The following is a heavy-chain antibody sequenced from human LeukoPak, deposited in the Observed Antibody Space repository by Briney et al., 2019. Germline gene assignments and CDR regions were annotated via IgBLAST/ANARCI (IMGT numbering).Heavy chain of an antibody. CDR3: ATDHSMANTAWWFDP. D-gene: IGHD5-24*01. Sequence: ASVKVSCKASGYTITNNYMHWGRQAPGQGLEWRGVINPSGTGTSYAQKFQGRITMSRDTSTSTVYMELSSLRSEDTAFYYCATDHSMANTAWWFDPWGQGTLVTVSS. CDR1: GYTITNNY. J-gene: IGHJ5*02. V-gene: IGHV1-46*01. CDR2: INPSGTGT.